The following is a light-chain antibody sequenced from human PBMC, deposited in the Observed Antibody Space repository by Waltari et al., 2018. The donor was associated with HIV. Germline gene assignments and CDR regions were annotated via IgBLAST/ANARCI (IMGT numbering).Light chain of an antibody. Sequence: SSELTQDPAVSVALGPTVRITCQGDSLKRYSASWYQQKPGQAPVLVFYSRNNRPAGIPDRFSGSSAGNTASLTITGAQAEDEADYYCHSRDTTGDLLVFGGGTKLTVL. J-gene: IGLJ2*01. CDR2: SRN. CDR3: HSRDTTGDLLV. V-gene: IGLV3-19*01. CDR1: SLKRYS.